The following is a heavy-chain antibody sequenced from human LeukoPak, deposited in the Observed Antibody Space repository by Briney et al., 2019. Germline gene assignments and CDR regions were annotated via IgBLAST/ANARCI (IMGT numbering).Heavy chain of an antibody. D-gene: IGHD3-16*01. CDR2: ISYDGSNK. CDR1: GFTFSSYA. CDR3: ARGGGLDV. Sequence: GGSLRLSCAASGFTFSSYAMHWVRQAPGKGLEWVAVISYDGSNKYYADSVKGRFTISRDNSKNTLYLQMSNLRAEDTAVYFCARGGGLDVWGQGATVTVSS. J-gene: IGHJ6*02. V-gene: IGHV3-30-3*01.